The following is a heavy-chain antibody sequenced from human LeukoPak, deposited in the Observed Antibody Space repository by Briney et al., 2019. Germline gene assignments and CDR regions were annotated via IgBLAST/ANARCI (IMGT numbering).Heavy chain of an antibody. Sequence: ASVKVSCKASGYIFTDYAIHWLRQAPGQRPEWMGWMNAGNGNTKYSQKFQGRITLIRDTSAATAYMELSSLRHDDLAVYYCARGRGTSGSNRDFYYYYYMDVWGKGTTVTVSS. D-gene: IGHD2-15*01. CDR1: GYIFTDYA. CDR2: MNAGNGNT. J-gene: IGHJ6*03. CDR3: ARGRGTSGSNRDFYYYYYMDV. V-gene: IGHV1-3*01.